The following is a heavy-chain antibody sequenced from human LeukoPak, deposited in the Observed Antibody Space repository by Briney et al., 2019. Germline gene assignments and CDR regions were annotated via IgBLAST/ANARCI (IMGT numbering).Heavy chain of an antibody. V-gene: IGHV1-69*13. J-gene: IGHJ4*02. CDR3: ASRTYTYDSSGYYRRNYYFDY. CDR2: IIPIFGTT. Sequence: ASVKVSCKASGGTFISYAISWVRQAPGQGLEWMGGIIPIFGTTNYAQKLQGRVTITADESTSTAYMELSSLRSEDTAVYYCASRTYTYDSSGYYRRNYYFDYWGQGTLVTVSS. D-gene: IGHD3-22*01. CDR1: GGTFISYA.